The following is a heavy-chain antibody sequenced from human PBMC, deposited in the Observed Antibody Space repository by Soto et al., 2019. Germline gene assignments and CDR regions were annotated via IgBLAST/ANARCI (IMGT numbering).Heavy chain of an antibody. CDR2: ISAYNGNT. J-gene: IGHJ5*02. Sequence: ASGKVSCKASGYTFTSYGISWVRQAPGQGLEWMGWISAYNGNTNYAQKLQGRVTMTTDTSTSTAYMELRSLRSDDTAVYYCASVDGIPSNWFDPWRHVTLAPVSS. CDR1: GYTFTSYG. D-gene: IGHD1-26*01. V-gene: IGHV1-18*04. CDR3: ASVDGIPSNWFDP.